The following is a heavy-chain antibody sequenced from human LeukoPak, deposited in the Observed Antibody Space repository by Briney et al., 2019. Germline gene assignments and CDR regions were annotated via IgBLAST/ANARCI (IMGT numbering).Heavy chain of an antibody. J-gene: IGHJ4*02. CDR2: MNPNSGNT. CDR1: GYTFTSYD. D-gene: IGHD5-24*01. Sequence: GASVKVSCKASGYTFTSYDINWVRQATGQGLEWMGWMNPNSGNTGYAQKFQGRVTMTRNTSISTAYMELSSLRSEDTAVYYCASPSLGWLQFNYWGQGTLVTVSS. CDR3: ASPSLGWLQFNY. V-gene: IGHV1-8*01.